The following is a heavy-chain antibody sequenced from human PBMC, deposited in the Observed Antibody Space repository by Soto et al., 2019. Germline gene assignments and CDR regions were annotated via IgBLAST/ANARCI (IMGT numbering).Heavy chain of an antibody. CDR2: IIPIIRVS. CDR1: GDTFNSYL. D-gene: IGHD7-27*01. J-gene: IGHJ4*02. CDR3: ARESLGAKGADH. V-gene: IGHV1-69*17. Sequence: QVQLVQSGAEVKRPGSSVKVSCESSGDTFNSYLISWVRQAPGQGLEWMGGIIPIIRVSHYAQRFQGRVTISARSSTGTAHMELTNLGFEDTALYYCARESLGAKGADHWGQGTLVTVSS.